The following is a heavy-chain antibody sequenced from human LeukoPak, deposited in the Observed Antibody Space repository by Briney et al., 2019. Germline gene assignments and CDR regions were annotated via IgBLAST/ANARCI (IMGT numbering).Heavy chain of an antibody. CDR3: ATGIDGYNFIHYYFDN. V-gene: IGHV1-24*01. Sequence: ASVKVSCKVSGYTLTELSMHWVRQAPGKGLEWMGGFDPEDGETIYAQKFQGRVTMTEDTSTDTAYMELSSLRSEDTAVYYCATGIDGYNFIHYYFDNWGQGTLVTVSS. J-gene: IGHJ4*02. CDR2: FDPEDGET. CDR1: GYTLTELS. D-gene: IGHD5-24*01.